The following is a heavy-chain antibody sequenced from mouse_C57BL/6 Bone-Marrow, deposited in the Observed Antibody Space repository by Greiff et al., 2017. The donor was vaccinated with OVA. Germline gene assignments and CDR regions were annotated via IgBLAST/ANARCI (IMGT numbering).Heavy chain of an antibody. CDR1: GYTFTSYW. CDR3: LLWLRRRFAY. CDR2: INPSSGYT. J-gene: IGHJ3*01. V-gene: IGHV1-7*01. Sequence: QVQLKESGAELAKPGASVKLSCKASGYTFTSYWMHWVKQRPGQGLEWIGYINPSSGYTKYNQKFKDKATLTADKSSSTAYMQLSSLTYEDSAVCYCLLWLRRRFAYWGQGTLVTVSA. D-gene: IGHD2-2*01.